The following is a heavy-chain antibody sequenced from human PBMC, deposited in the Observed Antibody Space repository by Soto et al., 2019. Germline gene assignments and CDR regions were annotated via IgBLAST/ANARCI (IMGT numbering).Heavy chain of an antibody. D-gene: IGHD3-10*01. Sequence: EVQLLESGGGLVQPGGSLRLSCAASGFTFKNFAVSWVRQAPGKGMEWVSAIGGSGSSANYADSVKGRFTVSRDDYKSNLYLQMSGLRVDDTALYYCAKDAVDYKGGWGWFALWRQGPLVTVSS. J-gene: IGHJ5*02. CDR3: AKDAVDYKGGWGWFAL. CDR1: GFTFKNFA. CDR2: IGGSGSSA. V-gene: IGHV3-23*01.